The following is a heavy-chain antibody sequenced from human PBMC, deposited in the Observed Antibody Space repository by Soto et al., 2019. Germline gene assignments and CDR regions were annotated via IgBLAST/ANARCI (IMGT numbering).Heavy chain of an antibody. V-gene: IGHV1-2*02. CDR3: AGGYSYGHY. CDR2: INPNSGGT. D-gene: IGHD5-18*01. J-gene: IGHJ4*02. Sequence: QVQLVQSGAEVKKPGASVKVSCKASGYTFTGYYMHWVRQAPGQGLEWMGWINPNSGGTNYAQTVQGRVTMTRDTSISTAYMELSRLRSDDTAVYYCAGGYSYGHYWGQGTLVTVSS. CDR1: GYTFTGYY.